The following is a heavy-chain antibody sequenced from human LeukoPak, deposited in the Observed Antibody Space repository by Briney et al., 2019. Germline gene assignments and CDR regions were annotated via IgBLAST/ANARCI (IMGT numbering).Heavy chain of an antibody. Sequence: ASVKVSCKAFGYTFTSNYMHWVRQAPGQGPEWMGVINPGGANTNYAQNFQGRVTMTRDTSTSTVYMELSSLRSEDTAIYYCARIRDGYNDAYDIWGQGTVVTVPS. V-gene: IGHV1-46*01. CDR3: ARIRDGYNDAYDI. CDR1: GYTFTSNY. J-gene: IGHJ3*02. D-gene: IGHD5-24*01. CDR2: INPGGANT.